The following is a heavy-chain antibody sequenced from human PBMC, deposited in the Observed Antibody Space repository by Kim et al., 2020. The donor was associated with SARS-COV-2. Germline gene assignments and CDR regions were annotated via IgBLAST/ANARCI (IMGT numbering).Heavy chain of an antibody. Sequence: ADSVKGRFTISRDNSKNTLYLQMNSLRAEDTAVYYCAKDLPYNWNHYFDYWGQGTLVTVSS. J-gene: IGHJ4*02. V-gene: IGHV3-23*01. D-gene: IGHD1-20*01. CDR3: AKDLPYNWNHYFDY.